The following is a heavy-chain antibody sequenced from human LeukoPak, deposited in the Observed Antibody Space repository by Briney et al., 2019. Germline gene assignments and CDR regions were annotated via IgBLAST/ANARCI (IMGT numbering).Heavy chain of an antibody. Sequence: GGSLRLSCAASGFTFSSYWMSWVRQAPGKGREWVANIKQDGSEKYYVDSVKGRFTISRDNAKNSLYLQMNSLRAEDAAVYYCARDAFLGYCSSTSCYQSWFDPWGQGTLVTVSS. J-gene: IGHJ5*02. D-gene: IGHD2-2*01. V-gene: IGHV3-7*01. CDR3: ARDAFLGYCSSTSCYQSWFDP. CDR1: GFTFSSYW. CDR2: IKQDGSEK.